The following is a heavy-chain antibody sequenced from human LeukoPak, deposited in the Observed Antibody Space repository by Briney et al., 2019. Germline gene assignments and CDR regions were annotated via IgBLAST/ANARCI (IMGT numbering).Heavy chain of an antibody. J-gene: IGHJ3*02. CDR1: GFTFSNAW. CDR2: IKSNTDGGTT. CDR3: TTRSFYCSSTSCFNDAFDI. D-gene: IGHD2-2*01. Sequence: GGSLRLSCAASGFTFSNAWMSWVRQAPGKGLEWVGRIKSNTDGGTTDYAAPVKGRFTISRDDSKNTLYLQMNSLKTEDTAVYYCTTRSFYCSSTSCFNDAFDIWGQGTMVTVSS. V-gene: IGHV3-15*01.